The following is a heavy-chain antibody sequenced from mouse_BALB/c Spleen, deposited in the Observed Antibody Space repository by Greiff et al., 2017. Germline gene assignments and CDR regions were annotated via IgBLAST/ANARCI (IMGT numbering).Heavy chain of an antibody. D-gene: IGHD2-14*01. V-gene: IGHV3-8*02. J-gene: IGHJ4*01. Sequence: VQLQQSGPSLVKPSQTLSLTCSVTGDSITSGYWNWIRKFPGNKLEYMGYISYSGSTYYNPSLKSRISITRDTSKNQYYLQLNSVTTEDTATYYCARWDYRYDDYAMDYWGQGTSVTVSS. CDR3: ARWDYRYDDYAMDY. CDR2: ISYSGST. CDR1: GDSITSGY.